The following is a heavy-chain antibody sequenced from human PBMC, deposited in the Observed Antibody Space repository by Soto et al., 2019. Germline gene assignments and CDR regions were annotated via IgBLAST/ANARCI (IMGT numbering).Heavy chain of an antibody. J-gene: IGHJ6*02. D-gene: IGHD3-22*01. V-gene: IGHV3-30*18. CDR2: ISYDGSNK. CDR3: PKAYYDSSGYLYYYYGMDV. Sequence: QVQLVESGGGVVQPGRSLRLSCAASGFTFSSYGMHWVRQAPGKGLEWVAVISYDGSNKYYADSVKGRFTISRENSKNTLYLQMNSLRAEYTAVYYCPKAYYDSSGYLYYYYGMDVWGQGTTVTVSS. CDR1: GFTFSSYG.